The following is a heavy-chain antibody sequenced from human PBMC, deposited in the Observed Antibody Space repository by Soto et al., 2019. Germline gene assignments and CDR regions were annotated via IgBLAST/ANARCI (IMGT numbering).Heavy chain of an antibody. D-gene: IGHD1-26*01. CDR2: IIPIFGTA. CDR3: ATDSGSNCPYCPCGMDV. J-gene: IGHJ6*02. V-gene: IGHV1-69*12. CDR1: GGTFSSYA. Sequence: QVQLVQSGAEVKKPGSSVKVSCKASGGTFSSYAISWVRQAPGQGLEWMGGIIPIFGTANYAQKFQGRVTITADESASRAYMEMSSLRSEDTAVYYCATDSGSNCPYCPCGMDVWGQGTTVTVSS.